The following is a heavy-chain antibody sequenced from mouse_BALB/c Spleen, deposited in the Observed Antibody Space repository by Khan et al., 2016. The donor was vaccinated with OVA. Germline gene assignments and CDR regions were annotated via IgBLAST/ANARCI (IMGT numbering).Heavy chain of an antibody. V-gene: IGHV1-18*01. CDR1: GYTFTDYN. CDR2: INPNNGGT. J-gene: IGHJ2*01. D-gene: IGHD1-1*01. Sequence: EVQLQQSGPELVKPGASVKIPCKASGYTFTDYNMDWVKQSHGKSLEWIGDINPNNGGTIYNQKFKGKATLTVDKSSNTAYMELRSLTSEDTAVYCSARTGYGSLGYWGQGTTLTVSS. CDR3: ARTGYGSLGY.